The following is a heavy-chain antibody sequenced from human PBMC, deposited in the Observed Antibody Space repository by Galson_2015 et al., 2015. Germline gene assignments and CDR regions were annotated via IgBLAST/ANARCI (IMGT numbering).Heavy chain of an antibody. V-gene: IGHV3-33*01. J-gene: IGHJ5*02. D-gene: IGHD2-15*01. CDR2: IWYDGSNT. CDR1: GFRFSTYC. Sequence: SLRLSCAASGFRFSTYCMRWVRQAPGKGLEWVAVIWYDGSNTYYADSVKGRFTISRDTSKNTLYLQMDSLRAEDTAVYYCARDLLLNWFDPWGQGTLVTVSS. CDR3: ARDLLLNWFDP.